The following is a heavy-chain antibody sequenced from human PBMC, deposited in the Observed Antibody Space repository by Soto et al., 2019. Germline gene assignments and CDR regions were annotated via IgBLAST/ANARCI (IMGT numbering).Heavy chain of an antibody. CDR1: GYTFTKYG. D-gene: IGHD1-20*01. CDR2: ISAYNGNT. J-gene: IGHJ6*02. CDR3: VLTDPHCHYGMDV. V-gene: IGHV1-18*01. Sequence: ASVKVSCKAPGYTFTKYGFTWVRQAPGQGLEWMGWISAYNGNTNYAQKLQGRVTMTTDRFTSTAYMELRSLRSDDTAVYYCVLTDPHCHYGMDVWGQGTTVTV.